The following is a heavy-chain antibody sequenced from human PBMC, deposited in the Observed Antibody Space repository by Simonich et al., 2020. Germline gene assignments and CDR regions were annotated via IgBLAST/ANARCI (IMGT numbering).Heavy chain of an antibody. CDR3: ARGIVGASGAFDI. CDR1: GFTFSSYS. Sequence: EVQLVESGGGLVKPGGSLRLSCAASGFTFSSYSMNWVRQAHGKGLGGVSSNSRSRSDIYYADSVKGRFTISRDNAKNSLYLQMNSLRAEDTAVYYCARGIVGASGAFDIWGQGTMVTVSS. V-gene: IGHV3-21*01. CDR2: NSRSRSDI. J-gene: IGHJ3*02. D-gene: IGHD1-26*01.